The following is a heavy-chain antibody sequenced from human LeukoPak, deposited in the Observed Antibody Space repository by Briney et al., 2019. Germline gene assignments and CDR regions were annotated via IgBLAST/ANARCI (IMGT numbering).Heavy chain of an antibody. CDR2: IYYSGST. CDR3: ARGHYYDSSGDC. Sequence: SETLSLTCTVSGGSISSYYWSWIRQPPGKGLEWIGYIYYSGSTNYNPSLKSRVTISVDTSKNQFSLKLSSVTAADTAVYYCARGHYYDSSGDCWGQGTLVTVSS. CDR1: GGSISSYY. V-gene: IGHV4-59*01. J-gene: IGHJ4*02. D-gene: IGHD3-22*01.